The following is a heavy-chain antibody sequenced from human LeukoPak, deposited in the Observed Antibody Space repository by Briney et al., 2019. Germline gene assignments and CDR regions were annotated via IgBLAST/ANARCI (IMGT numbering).Heavy chain of an antibody. CDR1: GFTFSNAW. CDR3: SGHPRHFDY. Sequence: GGSLRLSCAASGFTFSNAWMSWVRQGPGKGLECVGRIKSKTDGGTTDYAAPVKGRFTISRDDSKNTLYLQMNSLKTEDTAVYYCSGHPRHFDYWGQGTLVTVSS. CDR2: IKSKTDGGTT. J-gene: IGHJ4*02. V-gene: IGHV3-15*01. D-gene: IGHD2-15*01.